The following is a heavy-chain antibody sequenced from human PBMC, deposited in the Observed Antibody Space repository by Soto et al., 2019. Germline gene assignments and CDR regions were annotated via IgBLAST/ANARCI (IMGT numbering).Heavy chain of an antibody. CDR2: VYYSGST. D-gene: IGHD2-2*01. CDR3: ASAGSTRDLNWFDP. J-gene: IGHJ5*02. CDR1: GGSMSGFH. Sequence: RSLTCTVSGGSMSGFHWSWIRQHPGKGLEWIGEVYYSGSTKYSPSLKNRVTMSADTSKNQFSLTLSSVTAADTDVYFCASAGSTRDLNWFDPWGQGILVTVSS. V-gene: IGHV4-59*01.